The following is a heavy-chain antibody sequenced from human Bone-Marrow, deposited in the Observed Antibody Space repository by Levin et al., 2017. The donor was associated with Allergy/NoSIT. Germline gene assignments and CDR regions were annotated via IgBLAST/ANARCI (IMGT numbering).Heavy chain of an antibody. J-gene: IGHJ6*02. V-gene: IGHV3-21*06. CDR1: GLSFSNYD. CDR3: ASWAMFYYDGSDFDYFYYGMDV. Sequence: KPSETLSLTCAASGLSFSNYDMNWVRQAPGKGLEWVSSISSGSSHIDYADSVKGRFTISRDNAKNSLYLQMNSLRLEDTAVYFCASWAMFYYDGSDFDYFYYGMDVWGQGTTVTVSS. D-gene: IGHD3-16*01. CDR2: ISSGSSHI.